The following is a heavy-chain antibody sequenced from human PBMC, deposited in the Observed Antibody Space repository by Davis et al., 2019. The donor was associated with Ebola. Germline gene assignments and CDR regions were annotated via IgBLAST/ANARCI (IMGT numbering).Heavy chain of an antibody. CDR1: GGTFSSYA. D-gene: IGHD3-10*01. J-gene: IGHJ6*04. CDR3: ARDLATSSGAHFFYFGMDV. V-gene: IGHV1-18*01. Sequence: ASVKVSCKTSGGTFSSYAISWVRQAPGQGLEWMGWISGYEDNTNYAPRFQGRITLTKDRATSTVYMELRSLTSDDTAVYYCARDLATSSGAHFFYFGMDVWGEGTSVAVSS. CDR2: ISGYEDNT.